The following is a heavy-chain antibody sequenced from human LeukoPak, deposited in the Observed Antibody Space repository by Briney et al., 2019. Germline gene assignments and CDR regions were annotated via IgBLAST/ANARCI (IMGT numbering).Heavy chain of an antibody. D-gene: IGHD1-1*01. CDR3: ASSGPLERRGRFDY. CDR1: GGSISSYC. V-gene: IGHV4-4*07. J-gene: IGHJ4*02. Sequence: SQSLSLTCTVAGGSISSYCWSCVRQPAGKGLEWIGRIYTSGSTNYNPSLKSRVTMSVDTSKNQFSLKLSSVTAADTAVYYCASSGPLERRGRFDYWGQGTLVTVSS. CDR2: IYTSGST.